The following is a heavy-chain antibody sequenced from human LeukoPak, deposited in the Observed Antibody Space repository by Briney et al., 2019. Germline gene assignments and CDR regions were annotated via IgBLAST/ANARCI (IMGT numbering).Heavy chain of an antibody. V-gene: IGHV3-23*01. CDR1: GFTFRSYA. CDR2: ISGHGAKT. D-gene: IGHD5-18*01. Sequence: GGSLRLSCAASGFTFRSYAMNWVRQAPGKGLEWVSTISGHGAKTKYADSVKGRFTISRDNSKNTVYLQMNSLRAEDTAVYYCANDLGWIQLNLGRGQGTLVTVSS. J-gene: IGHJ4*02. CDR3: ANDLGWIQLNLG.